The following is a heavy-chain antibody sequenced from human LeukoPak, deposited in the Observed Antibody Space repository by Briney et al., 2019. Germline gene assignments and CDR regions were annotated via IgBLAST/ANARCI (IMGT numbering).Heavy chain of an antibody. Sequence: PGRSLRLSCAASGFTFSSYGMPWVRQAPGKGLEWVAVIWYDGSNKYYADSVKGRFTISRDNSKNTLYLQMNSLRAEDTAVYYCARDGGIQLWWCDYWGQGTLVTVSS. CDR1: GFTFSSYG. CDR2: IWYDGSNK. D-gene: IGHD5-18*01. V-gene: IGHV3-33*01. J-gene: IGHJ4*02. CDR3: ARDGGIQLWWCDY.